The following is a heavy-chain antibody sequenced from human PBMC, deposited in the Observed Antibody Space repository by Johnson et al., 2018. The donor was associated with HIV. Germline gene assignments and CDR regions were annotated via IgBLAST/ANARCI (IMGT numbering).Heavy chain of an antibody. CDR2: IYSGGRT. CDR3: AREAGAFDI. CDR1: GFTVSSNY. V-gene: IGHV3-66*01. J-gene: IGHJ3*02. Sequence: VQLVESGGGLVQPGGSLSLSCAASGFTVSSNYMSWVRQAPGKGPERVPVIYSGGRTYYADSAKGRFTISRDNSKNTRYLQMNTLRAEDTAVYYCAREAGAFDIWGQGTTVTVSS.